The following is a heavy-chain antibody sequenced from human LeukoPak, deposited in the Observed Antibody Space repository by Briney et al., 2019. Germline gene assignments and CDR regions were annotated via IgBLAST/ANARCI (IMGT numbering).Heavy chain of an antibody. CDR1: GFTFSSYA. V-gene: IGHV3-30-3*01. J-gene: IGHJ5*02. CDR3: ARGRQYSSGWDNWFDP. D-gene: IGHD6-19*01. Sequence: PGGSLRLSCAASGFTFSSYAMHWVRQAPGKGLEWVAVISYDGSNKYYADSVKGRFTISRDNSKNTLYLQMNSLRAEDTAVYYCARGRQYSSGWDNWFDPWGQGTLVTVSS. CDR2: ISYDGSNK.